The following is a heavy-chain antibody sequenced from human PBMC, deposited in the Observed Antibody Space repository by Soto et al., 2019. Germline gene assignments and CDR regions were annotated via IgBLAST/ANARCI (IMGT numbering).Heavy chain of an antibody. D-gene: IGHD6-19*01. V-gene: IGHV1-69*01. J-gene: IGHJ4*02. CDR1: GGTFSSYA. CDR3: ASDWAVAGKNFDD. CDR2: LIPIFGTA. Sequence: VQLVQPGAEVKKPGSSVKVSCKASGGTFSSYAISWVRQAPGQGLEWMGGLIPIFGTANYAQKFQGRVTITADESKSTDYRERSSLRAEDTAVYYCASDWAVAGKNFDDWVQGTLVTDSS.